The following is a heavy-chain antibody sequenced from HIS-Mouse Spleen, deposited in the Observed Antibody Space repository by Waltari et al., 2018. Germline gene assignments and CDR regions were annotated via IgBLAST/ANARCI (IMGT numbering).Heavy chain of an antibody. D-gene: IGHD6-13*01. CDR3: AREIPYSSSWYDWYFDL. CDR2: IYYSGST. CDR1: GGSISSSSYY. J-gene: IGHJ2*01. Sequence: QLQLQDSGPGLVKPSETLSLTCTVPGGSISSSSYYWGRIRQPPGKGLEWNGSIYYSGSTYYNPSLKSRGTISVDTSKNQCSLKLSSVTAADTAVYYWAREIPYSSSWYDWYFDLWGRGTLVTVSS. V-gene: IGHV4-39*07.